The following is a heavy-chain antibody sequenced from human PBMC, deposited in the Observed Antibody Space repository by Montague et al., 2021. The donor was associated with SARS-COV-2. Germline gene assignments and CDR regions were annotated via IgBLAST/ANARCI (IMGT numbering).Heavy chain of an antibody. V-gene: IGHV4-59*01. CDR2: IYYSGST. J-gene: IGHJ6*02. CDR3: ARGGGYYNYGLDV. D-gene: IGHD3-22*01. Sequence: SETLSLTCTVSAASISTYYLRLIRQPPRRGLGWTGYIYYSGSTYYSPFLKTRVTISLDTSKNQYSLKVTSVTAADTAGYYCARGGGYYNYGLDVWGPGTPVTVSS. CDR1: AASISTYY.